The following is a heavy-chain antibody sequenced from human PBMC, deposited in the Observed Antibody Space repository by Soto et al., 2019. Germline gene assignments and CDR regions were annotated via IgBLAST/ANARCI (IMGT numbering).Heavy chain of an antibody. J-gene: IGHJ6*02. CDR3: ARGGQPYDFWSGYYSSYYYGMDV. D-gene: IGHD3-3*01. V-gene: IGHV1-69*13. CDR1: GGTFSSYA. Sequence: SVKVSCKASGGTFSSYAISWVRQAPGQGLEWMGGIIPIFGTANYAQKFQGRVTITADESTSTAYMELSSLRSEDTAVYYCARGGQPYDFWSGYYSSYYYGMDVWGQGTTVTVSS. CDR2: IIPIFGTA.